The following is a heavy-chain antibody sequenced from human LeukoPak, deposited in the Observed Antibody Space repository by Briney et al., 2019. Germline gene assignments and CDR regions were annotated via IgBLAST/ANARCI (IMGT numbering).Heavy chain of an antibody. J-gene: IGHJ5*02. V-gene: IGHV4-61*02. CDR1: GDSISSDTYY. CDR2: IYASGST. Sequence: PSQTLSLTCTVSGDSISSDTYYWPWIRQPAGKGLEWIGRIYASGSTTYNASLKSRVTISLDTSKNHFSPKLSSVTAADTAVYYCAGTRRYCSGGSCYNWFDPWGQGTLVTVSS. CDR3: AGTRRYCSGGSCYNWFDP. D-gene: IGHD2-15*01.